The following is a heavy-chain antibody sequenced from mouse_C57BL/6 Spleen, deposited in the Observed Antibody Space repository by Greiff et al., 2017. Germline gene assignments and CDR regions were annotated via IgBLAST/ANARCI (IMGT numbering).Heavy chain of an antibody. D-gene: IGHD1-1*01. V-gene: IGHV5-4*01. J-gene: IGHJ4*01. Sequence: EVQRVESGGGLVKPGGSLKLSCAASGFTFSSYAMSWVRQTPEKRLEWVATISDGGSYTYYPDNVKGRFTSSRDNAKNNLYLQMSHLKSEDTAMYYCARDTGGAMDYWGQGTSVTVSS. CDR1: GFTFSSYA. CDR2: ISDGGSYT. CDR3: ARDTGGAMDY.